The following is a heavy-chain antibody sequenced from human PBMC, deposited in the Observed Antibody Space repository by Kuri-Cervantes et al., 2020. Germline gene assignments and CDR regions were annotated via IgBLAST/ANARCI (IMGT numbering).Heavy chain of an antibody. D-gene: IGHD1-26*01. J-gene: IGHJ4*02. CDR3: ARGTHGATALDY. CDR2: IYYSGST. V-gene: IGHV4-39*01. Sequence: SETLSLTCTVSGDSISSSSYYRGWIRQPPGKGLEWIGSIYYSGSTYYNPSLKSRVTISGDTSKNQFSLKLSSVTAADTAVYYCARGTHGATALDYWGQGTLVTVSS. CDR1: GDSISSSSYY.